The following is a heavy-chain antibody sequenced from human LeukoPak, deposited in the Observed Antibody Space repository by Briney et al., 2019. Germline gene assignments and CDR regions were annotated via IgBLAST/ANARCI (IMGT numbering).Heavy chain of an antibody. Sequence: PGGSLRLSCAASGFTFSNYEMNWVRQAPGKGLEWVSYITSSGSAIYYADSVKGRFTISRDNANNSLYLQMNSLRAEDTAVYYCAREGSYFDYWGQGTLVTVSS. J-gene: IGHJ4*02. CDR1: GFTFSNYE. V-gene: IGHV3-48*03. CDR2: ITSSGSAI. CDR3: AREGSYFDY.